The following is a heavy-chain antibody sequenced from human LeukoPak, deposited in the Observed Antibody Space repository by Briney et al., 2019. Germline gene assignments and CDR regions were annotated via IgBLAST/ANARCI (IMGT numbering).Heavy chain of an antibody. V-gene: IGHV3-30*18. CDR3: AKAGYYDSSGYSGAFDI. J-gene: IGHJ3*02. CDR2: ISYDGSNK. D-gene: IGHD3-22*01. Sequence: GGSLRLSCAASGFTFSSYGMHWVRQAPGKGLEWVAVISYDGSNKYYADSVRGRLTISRDNSKNTLYLQMNSLRAEDTAVYYCAKAGYYDSSGYSGAFDIWGQGTMVTVSS. CDR1: GFTFSSYG.